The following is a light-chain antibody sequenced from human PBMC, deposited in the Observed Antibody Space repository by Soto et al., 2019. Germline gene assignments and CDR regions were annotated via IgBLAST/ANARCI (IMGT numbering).Light chain of an antibody. Sequence: ENGFTQSSATLSLSPGERATLSCRASQSVSSSLAWYQQKHGQAPRLPISDTSNRATGIPARFSGSGSGTDFTLTISSLEPEDFAVYYCQQYGSSPPITFGQGTRLEI. CDR1: QSVSSS. CDR2: DTS. CDR3: QQYGSSPPIT. V-gene: IGKV3-11*01. J-gene: IGKJ5*01.